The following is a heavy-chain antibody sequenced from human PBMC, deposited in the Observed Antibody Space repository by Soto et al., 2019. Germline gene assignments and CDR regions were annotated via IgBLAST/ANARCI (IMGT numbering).Heavy chain of an antibody. CDR1: GFTFSDYV. CDR2: ITAGGGGT. CDR3: AKGYLRL. J-gene: IGHJ4*02. V-gene: IGHV3-23*01. Sequence: VQLLESGGGLVQPGESLRLSCVASGFTFSDYVMSWVRQTPGRGLEWVAGITAGGGGTYQPDSVKARFTVSRDNSENTLYLQMNSLRAEDTAVYFCAKGYLRLWGQGTLVTVSS. D-gene: IGHD6-13*01.